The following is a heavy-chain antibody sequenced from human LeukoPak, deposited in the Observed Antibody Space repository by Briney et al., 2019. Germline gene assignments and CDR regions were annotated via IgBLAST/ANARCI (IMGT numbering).Heavy chain of an antibody. CDR2: IYYSGST. Sequence: PSETLSFTCNVSGGSISSGGSRWSWIRQHPGKGLEWIGYIYYSGSTYYNPSLESRLTMSVDTSKNQFSLHLTSVTAADTAVYYCARDWGTHFDYWGQGTLVTVSS. D-gene: IGHD7-27*01. V-gene: IGHV4-31*03. CDR1: GGSISSGGSR. J-gene: IGHJ4*02. CDR3: ARDWGTHFDY.